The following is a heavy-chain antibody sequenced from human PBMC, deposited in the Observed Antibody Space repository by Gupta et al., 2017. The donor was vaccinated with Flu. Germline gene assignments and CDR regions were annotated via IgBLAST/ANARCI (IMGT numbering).Heavy chain of an antibody. CDR3: ARVTITFGGVIDVGAFDI. Sequence: QVQLVQSGAEVKKPGASVKVSCKASGYTFTSYGISWVRQAPGQGLEWMGWISAYNGNTNYAQKLQGRVTMTTDTSTSTAYMELRSLRSDDTAVYYCARVTITFGGVIDVGAFDIWGQGTMVTVSS. V-gene: IGHV1-18*01. J-gene: IGHJ3*02. CDR2: ISAYNGNT. D-gene: IGHD3-16*02. CDR1: GYTFTSYG.